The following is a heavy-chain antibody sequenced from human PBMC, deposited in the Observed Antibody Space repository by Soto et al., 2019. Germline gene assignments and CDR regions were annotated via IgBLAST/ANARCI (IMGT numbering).Heavy chain of an antibody. J-gene: IGHJ6*02. Sequence: SVKFSCKASGGTFSSYAISWVRQAPGQWLEWMGGIIPIFGTANYAQKFQGRVTITADESTSTAYMELSSLRYEDTAIYYCAKDRSRYGYCTNGVCYNFPMDVWGQGTTVTVSS. CDR3: AKDRSRYGYCTNGVCYNFPMDV. V-gene: IGHV1-69*13. CDR1: GGTFSSYA. CDR2: IIPIFGTA. D-gene: IGHD2-8*01.